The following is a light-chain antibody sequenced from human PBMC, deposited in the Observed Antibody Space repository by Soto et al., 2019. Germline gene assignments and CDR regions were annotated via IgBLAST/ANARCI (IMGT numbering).Light chain of an antibody. V-gene: IGLV2-14*03. CDR2: EVA. CDR1: NSDVGAYPY. J-gene: IGLJ2*01. Sequence: SALTQPASVSGSPGQSITISCTGTNSDVGAYPYVSWYKQHPGNAPKLLIYEVADRPSGVSDRFSGSKSGNTASLTISPLQAEDEAVYYCSSYATSGTNVIFGGGTKVTVL. CDR3: SSYATSGTNVI.